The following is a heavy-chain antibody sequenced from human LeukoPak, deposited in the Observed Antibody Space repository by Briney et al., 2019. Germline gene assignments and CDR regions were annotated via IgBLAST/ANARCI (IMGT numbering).Heavy chain of an antibody. Sequence: PGGSLRLSCAASGFTFSSYAMHWVRQAPGKGLEYVSAISSNGGSTYYANSVKGRFTISRDNSKNTLYLQMGSLRAEDMAVYYCARAGVYGGTRSWYFDLWGRGTLVTVSS. D-gene: IGHD4-23*01. CDR2: ISSNGGST. CDR3: ARAGVYGGTRSWYFDL. CDR1: GFTFSSYA. V-gene: IGHV3-64*01. J-gene: IGHJ2*01.